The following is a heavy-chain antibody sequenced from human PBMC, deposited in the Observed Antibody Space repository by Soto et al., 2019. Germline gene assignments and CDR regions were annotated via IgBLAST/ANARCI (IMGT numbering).Heavy chain of an antibody. CDR3: ARDDCISTSCYPYY. CDR1: GGSISSGGYY. V-gene: IGHV4-31*03. J-gene: IGHJ4*02. CDR2: IYYSGST. D-gene: IGHD2-2*01. Sequence: TLSLTCTVSGGSISSGGYYWSWIRQHPGKGLEWIGYIYYSGSTYYNPSLKSRVTISVDTSKNQFSLKLSSVTAADTAVYYCARDDCISTSCYPYYWGQGTLVTVSS.